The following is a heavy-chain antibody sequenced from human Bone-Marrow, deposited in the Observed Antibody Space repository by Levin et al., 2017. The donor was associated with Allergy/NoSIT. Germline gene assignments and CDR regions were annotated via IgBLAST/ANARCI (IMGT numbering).Heavy chain of an antibody. D-gene: IGHD1-1*01. CDR3: AKDDGGVESRYYGMDV. J-gene: IGHJ6*02. Sequence: SGGSLRLSCAASGFTFSSYAMSWVRQAPGKGLEWVSAISGSGGSTYYADSVKGRFTISRDNSKNTLYLQMNSLRAEDTAVYYCAKDDGGVESRYYGMDVWGQGTTVTVSS. CDR1: GFTFSSYA. V-gene: IGHV3-23*01. CDR2: ISGSGGST.